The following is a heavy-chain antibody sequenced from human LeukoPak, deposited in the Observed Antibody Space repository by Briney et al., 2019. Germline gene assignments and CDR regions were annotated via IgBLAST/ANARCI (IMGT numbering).Heavy chain of an antibody. CDR2: IYYSGST. J-gene: IGHJ4*02. Sequence: SETLSLTCTVSGGSISSYYWSWIRQSPGTGLEWIGYIYYSGSTNCNPSLKSRVTISVDTSKNQFSLKLSSVTAADTAVYYCARHAASAYCGGDCYPDYWGQGTLVTVSS. V-gene: IGHV4-59*08. CDR1: GGSISSYY. CDR3: ARHAASAYCGGDCYPDY. D-gene: IGHD2-21*02.